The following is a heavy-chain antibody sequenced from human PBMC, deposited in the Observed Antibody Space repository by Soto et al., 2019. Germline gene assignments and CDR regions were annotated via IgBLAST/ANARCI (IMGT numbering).Heavy chain of an antibody. CDR3: ARTFYGSGGFAP. J-gene: IGHJ5*02. Sequence: EVQLVESGGGLVQPGGSLRLSCVASGFTFSSYNMNWVRQAPGKGLEWLSYISTTSSIIYYADSVKGRFTVSRDNAKNSLYLQMNSLRVEDTAVYSCARTFYGSGGFAPWGQGTLVTVSS. D-gene: IGHD3-10*01. CDR2: ISTTSSII. CDR1: GFTFSSYN. V-gene: IGHV3-48*01.